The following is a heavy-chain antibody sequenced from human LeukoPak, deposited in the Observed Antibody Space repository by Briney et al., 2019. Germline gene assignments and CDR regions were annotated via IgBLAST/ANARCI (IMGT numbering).Heavy chain of an antibody. V-gene: IGHV4-61*02. J-gene: IGHJ2*01. CDR1: GGSISSGSYY. D-gene: IGHD3-9*01. CDR3: ARQYIDILTGYHRGELYWYFDL. CDR2: IYTSGST. Sequence: SQTLSLTCTVSGGSISSGSYYWSWIRQPAGKGLEWIGRIYTSGSTNYNPSLKSRVTISVDTSKNQFSLKLSSVTAADTAVYYCARQYIDILTGYHRGELYWYFDLWGRGTLVTVSS.